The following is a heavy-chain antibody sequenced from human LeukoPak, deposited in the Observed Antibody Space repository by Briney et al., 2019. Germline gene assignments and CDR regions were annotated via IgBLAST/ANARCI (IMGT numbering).Heavy chain of an antibody. D-gene: IGHD3-10*01. CDR2: ISSSGSTT. Sequence: GGSLRLSCAASGFTFSEYYMSWIRQAPGKGLEGVSYISSSGSTTYYADSVKGRFTISRDNAKNSLYLQMNSRRAEDTTVYYCAREMDGPYGSGSPLDYWGQGTLVTVSS. V-gene: IGHV3-11*01. CDR3: AREMDGPYGSGSPLDY. CDR1: GFTFSEYY. J-gene: IGHJ4*02.